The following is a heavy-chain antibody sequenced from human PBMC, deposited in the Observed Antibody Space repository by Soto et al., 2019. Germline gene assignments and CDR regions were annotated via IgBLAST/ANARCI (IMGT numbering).Heavy chain of an antibody. CDR3: AGTYYDILTGPPGHYYGMDV. D-gene: IGHD3-9*01. V-gene: IGHV1-69*06. J-gene: IGHJ6*02. CDR2: IIPIFGTA. Sequence: SVKVSFKASGGTFSSYAISWVRQAPGQGLEWMGGIIPIFGTANYAQKFQGRVTITADKSTSTAYMELSSLRSEDTAVYYCAGTYYDILTGPPGHYYGMDVWGQGTTVTVSS. CDR1: GGTFSSYA.